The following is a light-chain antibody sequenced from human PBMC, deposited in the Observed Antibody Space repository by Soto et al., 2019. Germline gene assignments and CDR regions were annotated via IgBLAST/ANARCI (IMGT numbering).Light chain of an antibody. CDR1: QSVGSSY. CDR2: GTS. J-gene: IGKJ1*01. Sequence: EVVLTQSPGTLPLSPGERDTLSWRVCQSVGSSYLAWYQQKPGQAPRVLIYGTSSRATGIPDRFSGSGSGTDFTLTISRLEPEDFAVYYCQQYTTSSWTFGQGTKVDIK. CDR3: QQYTTSSWT. V-gene: IGKV3-20*01.